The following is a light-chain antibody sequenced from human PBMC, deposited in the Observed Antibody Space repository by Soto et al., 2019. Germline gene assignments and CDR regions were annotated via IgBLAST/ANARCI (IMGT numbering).Light chain of an antibody. Sequence: EIVLTQSPGTLSLSPGERATLSCRASQSVSSSYLAWYQQKPGQAPRRLIYGASSRATGVPDRFSGSGSGTDFTLTISRLESEDFAMYYCQQYGSSPMYTFGQGTKLEIK. V-gene: IGKV3-20*01. CDR3: QQYGSSPMYT. CDR2: GAS. J-gene: IGKJ2*01. CDR1: QSVSSSY.